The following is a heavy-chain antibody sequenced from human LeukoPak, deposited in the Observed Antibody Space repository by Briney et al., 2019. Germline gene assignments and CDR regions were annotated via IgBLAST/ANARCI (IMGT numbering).Heavy chain of an antibody. D-gene: IGHD2-2*01. J-gene: IGHJ4*02. Sequence: PGGSLRLSCAASGFTFSSYWMSWVRQAPGKGLGWVANIKQDGSEKYYVDSVKGRFTTSRDNAKNSLYLQMNSLRAEDTAVYYCARDPIVVVPAAIPDYWGQGTLVTVSS. V-gene: IGHV3-7*01. CDR2: IKQDGSEK. CDR3: ARDPIVVVPAAIPDY. CDR1: GFTFSSYW.